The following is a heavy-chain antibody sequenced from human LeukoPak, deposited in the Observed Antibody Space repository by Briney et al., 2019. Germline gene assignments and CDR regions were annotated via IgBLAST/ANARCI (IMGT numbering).Heavy chain of an antibody. Sequence: GGSLRLSCAASGFTFSTYAMSWVRQAPGKGLEWVSALSNSGGSGGTTYFADSVKGRFTISRDNSKNTVYLQMNSLRAEDTAAYYCVKNSGIWSFWGQGTLVTVSS. V-gene: IGHV3-23*01. CDR2: LSNSGGSGGTT. D-gene: IGHD1-26*01. CDR3: VKNSGIWSF. J-gene: IGHJ4*02. CDR1: GFTFSTYA.